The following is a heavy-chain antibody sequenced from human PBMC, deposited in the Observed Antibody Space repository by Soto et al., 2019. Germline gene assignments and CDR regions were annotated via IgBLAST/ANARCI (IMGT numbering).Heavy chain of an antibody. CDR2: IKQDGSEK. CDR1: EFTFSSYW. CDR3: ARDWCSSTSCQPLDY. J-gene: IGHJ4*02. Sequence: EVQLVESGLDLVQPGGSLILSCAASEFTFSSYWMSWVRPAPGKGLEWVANIKQDGSEKYYVDSVKGRFTISRDNAENSMSLQMNRLSAEDTAVYYCARDWCSSTSCQPLDYWGQGTLVTVCS. V-gene: IGHV3-7*03. D-gene: IGHD2-2*01.